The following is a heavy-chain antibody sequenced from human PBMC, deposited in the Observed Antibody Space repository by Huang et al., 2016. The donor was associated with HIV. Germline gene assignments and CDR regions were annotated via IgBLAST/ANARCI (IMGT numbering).Heavy chain of an antibody. CDR3: ARAKDTWDAYDI. Sequence: QVQLVESGGGVVQPGRSLRLSCAASGFPFNHQAMHWVRQAPGKGLDWVAGRSNDGSNNYYADSVKGRFTISRDSSKSTLFLHMTSLRTEDTAVYYCARAKDTWDAYDIWGQGTMVMVSS. CDR1: GFPFNHQA. V-gene: IGHV3-30-3*01. CDR2: RSNDGSNN. D-gene: IGHD5-18*01. J-gene: IGHJ3*02.